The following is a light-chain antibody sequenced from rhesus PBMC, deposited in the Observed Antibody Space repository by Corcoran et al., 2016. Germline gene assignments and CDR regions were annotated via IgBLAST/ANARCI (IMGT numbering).Light chain of an antibody. J-gene: IGKJ1*01. CDR1: PGISSW. Sequence: DIQMTQSPSSLSASVGDRVTITCRASPGISSWLAWYQQKPGKAPKLLIYKASMLQSGVPTRFSGDGSGTDFTLTISSLQPEDFATYYCQRYNSAPPTFGQGTKVEIK. CDR3: QRYNSAPPT. V-gene: IGKV1-21*01. CDR2: KAS.